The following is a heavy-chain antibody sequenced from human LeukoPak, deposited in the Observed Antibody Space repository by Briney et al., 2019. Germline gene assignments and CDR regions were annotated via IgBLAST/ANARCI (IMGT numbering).Heavy chain of an antibody. D-gene: IGHD3-22*01. CDR3: ARTAGYYYDSSGYGALDY. CDR1: GYTFRNFG. Sequence: ASEKLSCKTSGYTFRNFGVTWVRHAPGQGLELMGWISAYNGNTNYAQKPQARATITTDTYTSTAYMELRSRRSDEPPVYHCARTAGYYYDSSGYGALDYWGQGTLVTVSS. V-gene: IGHV1-18*01. J-gene: IGHJ4*02. CDR2: ISAYNGNT.